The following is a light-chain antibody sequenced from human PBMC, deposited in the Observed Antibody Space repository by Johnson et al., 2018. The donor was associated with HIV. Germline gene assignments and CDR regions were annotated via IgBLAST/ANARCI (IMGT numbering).Light chain of an antibody. CDR1: SSNIGNNY. CDR3: GTWDSSLSAGYV. CDR2: ENT. J-gene: IGLJ1*01. V-gene: IGLV1-51*02. Sequence: QSVLTQPPSVSAAPGQKVTISCSGSSSNIGNNYVSWYQQLPGTAPKLLIYENTKRPSGIPDRFSGSKSGTSATLGITGLQTGDEADYYCGTWDSSLSAGYVFGTVTKFTVL.